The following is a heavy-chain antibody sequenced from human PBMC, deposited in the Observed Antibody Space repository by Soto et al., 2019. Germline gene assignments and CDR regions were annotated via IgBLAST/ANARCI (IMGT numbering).Heavy chain of an antibody. CDR1: GFTFSSYA. D-gene: IGHD6-13*01. Sequence: PGGSLRLSCAASGFTFSSYAMSWVRQAPGKGLEWVSAISGSGGSTYYADSGKGRFTISRDNSKNTLYLQMNSLRAEDTAVYYCAKQVGQLVRKYNWFDPWGQGTLVTVSS. V-gene: IGHV3-23*01. CDR3: AKQVGQLVRKYNWFDP. J-gene: IGHJ5*02. CDR2: ISGSGGST.